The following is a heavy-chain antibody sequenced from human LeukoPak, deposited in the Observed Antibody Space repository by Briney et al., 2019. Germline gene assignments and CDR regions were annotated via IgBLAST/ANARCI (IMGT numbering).Heavy chain of an antibody. CDR3: ARGHFGLDV. Sequence: GGSLRLSCAASGFTFSDWFVSWIRQAPGTGLEWVSYISNSGHSIYYADSVKGRFTISRDNAKKTVNLQMNSLRAEDTAIYYCARGHFGLDVWGQGTTVTVSS. J-gene: IGHJ6*02. CDR2: ISNSGHSI. V-gene: IGHV3-11*01. CDR1: GFTFSDWF.